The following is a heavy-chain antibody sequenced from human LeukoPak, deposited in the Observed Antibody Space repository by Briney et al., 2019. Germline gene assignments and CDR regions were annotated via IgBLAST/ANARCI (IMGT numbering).Heavy chain of an antibody. CDR3: ARGASMVRGVIFDY. CDR1: GGSFSGYY. J-gene: IGHJ4*02. CDR2: IYYSGST. V-gene: IGHV4-59*01. Sequence: SETLSLTCAVYGGSFSGYYWSWIRQPPGKGLEWIGYIYYSGSTNYNPSLKSRVTISVDTSKNQFSLKLSSVTAADTAVYYCARGASMVRGVIFDYWGQGTLVTVSS. D-gene: IGHD3-10*01.